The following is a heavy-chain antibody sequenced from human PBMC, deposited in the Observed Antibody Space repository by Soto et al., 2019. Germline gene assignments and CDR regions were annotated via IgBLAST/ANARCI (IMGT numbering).Heavy chain of an antibody. CDR2: ISAYNGNT. CDR3: ARNRDPYYYDSSRYYGMDV. J-gene: IGHJ6*02. Sequence: QVQLVQSGAEVKKPGASVKVSCKASGYTFTSYGISWVRQAPGQGLEWMGWISAYNGNTNYAQKLQGRVTITADKSTSTAYMELSSLRSEDTAVYYCARNRDPYYYDSSRYYGMDVWGQGTTVTVSS. D-gene: IGHD3-22*01. CDR1: GYTFTSYG. V-gene: IGHV1-18*01.